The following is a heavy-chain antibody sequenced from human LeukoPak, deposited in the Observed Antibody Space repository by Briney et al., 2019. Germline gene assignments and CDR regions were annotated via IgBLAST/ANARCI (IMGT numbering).Heavy chain of an antibody. J-gene: IGHJ6*02. CDR3: ARDAVDTANAV. V-gene: IGHV3-74*01. CDR2: INSDGSIT. CDR1: GFTFTTYW. D-gene: IGHD5-18*01. Sequence: PGGSLRLSCAASGFTFTTYWMHWVRQAPGKGLVWFSHINSDGSITSYADSVKGRFTISRDNAKNTLYPQMNSLRAEDTAVYYCARDAVDTANAVWGQGTTVTVSS.